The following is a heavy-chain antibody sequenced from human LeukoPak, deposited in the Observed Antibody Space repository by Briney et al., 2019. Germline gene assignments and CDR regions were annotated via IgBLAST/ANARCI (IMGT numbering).Heavy chain of an antibody. J-gene: IGHJ4*02. CDR2: FYDSGIT. D-gene: IGHD3-3*01. Sequence: PSETLSLTCTVSDGSLSSSSYYWGWVRQPPGKGVERIGSFYDSGITSYNPSLKSRANISVDTSKNQFSLKLSSVTSADTAVYYCATLTSFWSGYSPFDYWGQGTLVTVSS. CDR1: DGSLSSSSYY. V-gene: IGHV4-39*01. CDR3: ATLTSFWSGYSPFDY.